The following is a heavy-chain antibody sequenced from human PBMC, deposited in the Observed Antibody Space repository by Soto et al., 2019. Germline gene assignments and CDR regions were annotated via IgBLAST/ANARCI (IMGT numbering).Heavy chain of an antibody. CDR3: AREGVRGMDV. Sequence: ASVKVSCKASGYTFTGYSIHWVRRAPGQRLEWMGWINAGNGNTEYSRDFQGRLTITRDTSASTAYMELSSLRSEDTSVYYCAREGVRGMDVWGQGTTVTVSS. J-gene: IGHJ6*02. CDR2: INAGNGNT. V-gene: IGHV1-3*01. D-gene: IGHD3-16*01. CDR1: GYTFTGYS.